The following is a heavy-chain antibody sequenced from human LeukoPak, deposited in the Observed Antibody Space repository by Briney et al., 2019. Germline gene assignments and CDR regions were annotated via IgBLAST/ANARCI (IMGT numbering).Heavy chain of an antibody. V-gene: IGHV4-38-2*02. CDR1: GYSISSGYY. Sequence: SETLSLTCTVSGYSISSGYYWGWIRQPPGKGLEWIGSIYHSGSTYYNPSLKSRVTISVDTSKNQFSLKLSSVTAADTAVYYCARAPTYYYDSSGYPHAFDIWGQGTMVTVSS. CDR2: IYHSGST. CDR3: ARAPTYYYDSSGYPHAFDI. J-gene: IGHJ3*02. D-gene: IGHD3-22*01.